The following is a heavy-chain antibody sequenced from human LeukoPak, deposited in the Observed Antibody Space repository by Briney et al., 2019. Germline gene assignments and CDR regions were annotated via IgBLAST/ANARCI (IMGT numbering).Heavy chain of an antibody. CDR3: ARVYLGVYYYGSSGYSHLDY. Sequence: ASVKVSCKASGYTFTSYYMHWVRQAPGQGLEWMGWINPNSGGTNYAQKFQGRVTMTRDTSISTAYMELSRLRSDDTAVYYCARVYLGVYYYGSSGYSHLDYWGQGTLVTVSS. J-gene: IGHJ4*02. CDR1: GYTFTSYY. CDR2: INPNSGGT. V-gene: IGHV1-2*02. D-gene: IGHD3-22*01.